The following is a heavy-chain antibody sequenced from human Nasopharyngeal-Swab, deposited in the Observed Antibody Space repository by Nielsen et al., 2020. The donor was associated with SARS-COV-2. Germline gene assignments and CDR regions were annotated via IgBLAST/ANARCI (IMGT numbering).Heavy chain of an antibody. D-gene: IGHD3-10*01. CDR1: GGSFSGYY. V-gene: IGHV4-34*01. CDR2: INHSGST. J-gene: IGHJ5*02. Sequence: SETLSLTCAVYGGSFSGYYWSWIRQPPGKGLEWIGEINHSGSTNYNPSLKGRVTISVDTSKNQFSLKLSSVTAADTAVYYCARDRPRRGVIIIRRFDPWGQGTLVTVSS. CDR3: ARDRPRRGVIIIRRFDP.